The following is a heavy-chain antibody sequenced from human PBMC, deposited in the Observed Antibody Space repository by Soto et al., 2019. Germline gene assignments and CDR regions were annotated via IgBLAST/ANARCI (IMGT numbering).Heavy chain of an antibody. CDR1: GFTFSSYA. J-gene: IGHJ6*02. CDR2: ISGSAGST. D-gene: IGHD3-3*01. V-gene: IGHV3-23*01. CDR3: ASSITIYGNYYYGMDV. Sequence: GGSLRLSCAASGFTFSSYAMNWVRQAPGRGLEWVSTISGSAGSTYYADSVKGRFTISRDNSKNTLYLQMNSLRAEDTAVYYCASSITIYGNYYYGMDVWGQGTTVTAP.